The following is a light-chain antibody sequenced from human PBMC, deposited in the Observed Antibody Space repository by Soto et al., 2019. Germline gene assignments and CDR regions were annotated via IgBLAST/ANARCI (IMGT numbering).Light chain of an antibody. CDR3: QQYDNWPLT. V-gene: IGKV3-15*01. CDR1: QSVSSN. Sequence: EIVMTQSPATLSVSPGERATLSCRASQSVSSNLAWYQQKPGQAPRLLIYGASTRATGIPARFSGSGSGTEFTLTISSLQSELFAVYYCQQYDNWPLTVGGGTKVEIK. J-gene: IGKJ4*01. CDR2: GAS.